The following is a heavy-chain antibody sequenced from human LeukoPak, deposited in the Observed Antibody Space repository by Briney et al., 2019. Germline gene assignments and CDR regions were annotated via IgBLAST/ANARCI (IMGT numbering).Heavy chain of an antibody. CDR1: GFTFDDYA. V-gene: IGHV3-9*01. J-gene: IGHJ4*02. CDR3: AKVDREVDY. Sequence: GRSLRLSCAASGFTFDDYAMHWVRQAPGKGLEWVSGISWNSGSIGYADSVKGRFTISRDNAKNSLYLQMNSLRAEDTALYYCAKVDREVDYWGQGTLVTVSS. CDR2: ISWNSGSI.